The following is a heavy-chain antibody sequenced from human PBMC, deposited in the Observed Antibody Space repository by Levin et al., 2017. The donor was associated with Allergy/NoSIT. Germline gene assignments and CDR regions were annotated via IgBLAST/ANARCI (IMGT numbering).Heavy chain of an antibody. V-gene: IGHV4-30-2*01. CDR3: ARAYIVATKYFDY. CDR1: GGSISSGGYS. D-gene: IGHD5-12*01. J-gene: IGHJ4*02. Sequence: RPSETLSLTCAVSGGSISSGGYSWSWIRQPPGKGLEWIGYIYHSGSTYYNPSLKSRVTISVDRSKNQFSLKLSSVTAADTAVYYCARAYIVATKYFDYWGQGTLVTVSS. CDR2: IYHSGST.